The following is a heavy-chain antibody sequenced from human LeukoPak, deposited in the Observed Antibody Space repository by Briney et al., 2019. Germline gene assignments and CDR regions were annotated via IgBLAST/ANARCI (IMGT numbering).Heavy chain of an antibody. J-gene: IGHJ4*02. Sequence: GGSLRLSCAASGFTFSSYWMSWVRQAPGKGLEWVANIKQDGSEKYYVDSVKGRFTISRDNAKNSLYLQMNSLRAEDTAVYYCARVRGVGVGATPPHFDYWGQGTLVTVSS. CDR2: IKQDGSEK. D-gene: IGHD1-26*01. CDR1: GFTFSSYW. V-gene: IGHV3-7*01. CDR3: ARVRGVGVGATPPHFDY.